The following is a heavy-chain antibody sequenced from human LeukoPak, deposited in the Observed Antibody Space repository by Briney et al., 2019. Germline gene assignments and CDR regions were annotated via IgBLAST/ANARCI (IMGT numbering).Heavy chain of an antibody. Sequence: GGSLRLSCAASGFTFSSYAMSWVRQAPGKGLEWVSAISGSGGSTYYADSVKGRFTISRDNSKNTLYLQMNSLRAEDTAVYYCARDGGYSSGWYPFDIWGQGTMVTVSS. V-gene: IGHV3-23*01. J-gene: IGHJ3*02. CDR1: GFTFSSYA. CDR3: ARDGGYSSGWYPFDI. CDR2: ISGSGGST. D-gene: IGHD6-19*01.